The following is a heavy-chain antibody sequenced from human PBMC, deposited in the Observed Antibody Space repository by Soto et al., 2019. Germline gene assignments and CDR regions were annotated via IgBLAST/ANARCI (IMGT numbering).Heavy chain of an antibody. Sequence: QVRLVQSGAEVKKPESSVKVSCKTSGGTFVRHVISWVRQAPGQGPEWMGKINPLSGISNYAQKFQDRVTFTADTDSSTAYMELSSLRSDDTAVYYCATPACASTWCATSHNLDHWGQGTLVTVSS. CDR3: ATPACASTWCATSHNLDH. CDR1: GGTFVRHV. D-gene: IGHD2-2*01. J-gene: IGHJ4*01. CDR2: INPLSGIS. V-gene: IGHV1-69*09.